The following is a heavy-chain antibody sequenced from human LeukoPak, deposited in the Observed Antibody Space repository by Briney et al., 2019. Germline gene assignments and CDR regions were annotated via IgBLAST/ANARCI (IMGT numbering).Heavy chain of an antibody. J-gene: IGHJ4*02. CDR3: ARHEGITMIMN. CDR2: ISYDGSNK. V-gene: IGHV3-30*03. D-gene: IGHD3-22*01. Sequence: GGSLRLSCAASGFTFSSYGMHWVRQAPGKGLEWVAIISYDGSNKYYADSVKGRFTISRDNSKNTLYLQMNSLRAEDTAVYYCARHEGITMIMNWGQGTLVTVSS. CDR1: GFTFSSYG.